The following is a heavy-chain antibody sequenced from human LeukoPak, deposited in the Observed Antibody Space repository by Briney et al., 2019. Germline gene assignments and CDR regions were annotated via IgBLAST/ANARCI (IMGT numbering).Heavy chain of an antibody. V-gene: IGHV3-23*01. CDR3: AKRFRGSSGLYYFDS. Sequence: GGSLRLSCAASGFTFSSYAMSWVRRAPGKGLEWVSGIKGTGDSTYYADSVKGRFTISRDNSKNTLYLQMSSLRAEDTAVYYCAKRFRGSSGLYYFDSWGQGTLVTVSS. J-gene: IGHJ4*02. D-gene: IGHD6-13*01. CDR2: IKGTGDST. CDR1: GFTFSSYA.